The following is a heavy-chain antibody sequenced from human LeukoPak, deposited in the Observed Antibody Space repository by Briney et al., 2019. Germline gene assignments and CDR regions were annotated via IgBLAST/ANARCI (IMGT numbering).Heavy chain of an antibody. J-gene: IGHJ4*02. CDR2: INQDV. Sequence: GGSLRLSCAGYGFTLSSYWMTWVRQAPGKGLEWVANINQDVVDSVKGRFTISRDNAKNSLYLQVNSLRAEDTAVYYCARGTLLPGIDYWGQGTLVTVSS. D-gene: IGHD1-26*01. CDR1: GFTLSSYW. V-gene: IGHV3-7*01. CDR3: ARGTLLPGIDY.